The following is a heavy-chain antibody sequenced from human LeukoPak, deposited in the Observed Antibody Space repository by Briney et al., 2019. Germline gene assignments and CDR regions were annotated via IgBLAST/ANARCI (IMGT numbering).Heavy chain of an antibody. V-gene: IGHV4-34*01. CDR1: GVSFSGYY. D-gene: IGHD3-10*01. CDR3: ARGGRGLLWFGESLYYGMDV. Sequence: PSETLSLTCAVYGVSFSGYYWSWIRQPPGKGLEWIGEINHSGSTNYNPSLKSRVTISVDTSKNQFSLKLSSVTAADTAVYYCARGGRGLLWFGESLYYGMDVWGQGTTVTVSS. J-gene: IGHJ6*02. CDR2: INHSGST.